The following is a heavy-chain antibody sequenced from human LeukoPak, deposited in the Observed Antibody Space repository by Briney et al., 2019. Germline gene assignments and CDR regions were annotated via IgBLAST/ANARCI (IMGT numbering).Heavy chain of an antibody. V-gene: IGHV3-21*01. CDR3: ARDYSSGWYHFDY. Sequence: PGGSLRLSCVASAFNFSDFSMNWVRQAPGKGLEWVSSISSSGTYKYYADSLEGRITISRDNGKNSPFLQVNSLRAEDTAVYYCARDYSSGWYHFDYWGQGILVTVSS. J-gene: IGHJ4*02. D-gene: IGHD6-19*01. CDR2: ISSSGTYK. CDR1: AFNFSDFS.